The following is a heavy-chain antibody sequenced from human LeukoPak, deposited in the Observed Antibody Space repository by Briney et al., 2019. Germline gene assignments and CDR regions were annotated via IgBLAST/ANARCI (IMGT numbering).Heavy chain of an antibody. J-gene: IGHJ6*02. V-gene: IGHV4-34*01. Sequence: SGTLSLTCAVYGGSFSGYYWSWIRQPPGKGLEWIGEINHSGSTNYNPSLKSRVTISVDTSKNQFSLKLSSVTAADTAVYYCAGYGDYYGMDVWGQGTTVTVSS. D-gene: IGHD4-17*01. CDR2: INHSGST. CDR1: GGSFSGYY. CDR3: AGYGDYYGMDV.